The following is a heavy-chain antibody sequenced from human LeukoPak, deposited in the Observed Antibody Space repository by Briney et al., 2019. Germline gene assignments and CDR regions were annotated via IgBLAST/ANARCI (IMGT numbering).Heavy chain of an antibody. D-gene: IGHD5-18*01. CDR1: GFTFSSYS. Sequence: GGSLRLSCAASGFTFSSYSMNWVRQAPGKGLEWVSSISSSSSYIYYADSVKGRFTISRDNAKNSLYLQMNSLRAEDTAVYYCARDLLWRGYSYGFFDYWGQGTLVTVSS. V-gene: IGHV3-21*01. CDR3: ARDLLWRGYSYGFFDY. CDR2: ISSSSSYI. J-gene: IGHJ4*02.